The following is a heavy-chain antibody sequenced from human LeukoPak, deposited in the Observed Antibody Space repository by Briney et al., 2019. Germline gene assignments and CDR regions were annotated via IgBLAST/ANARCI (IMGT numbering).Heavy chain of an antibody. CDR3: ARHGSSTWYAVWFDP. CDR2: VYYSGST. D-gene: IGHD6-13*01. CDR1: AGSISSTSYY. Sequence: SETLSLTCTVSAGSISSTSYYWAWIRQPPGKGLEWIGSVYYSGSTYYNPSLKSRVTISVDTSENQFSLKLTSVTAADTAVYYCARHGSSTWYAVWFDPWGQGTLVTVSS. V-gene: IGHV4-39*01. J-gene: IGHJ5*02.